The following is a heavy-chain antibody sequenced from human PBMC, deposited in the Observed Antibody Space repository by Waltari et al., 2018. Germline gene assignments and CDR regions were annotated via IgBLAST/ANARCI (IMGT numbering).Heavy chain of an antibody. D-gene: IGHD6-19*01. CDR3: ARDQYSTGWYPDY. Sequence: QVQLVESGGGVVQPGRSLRLSCAGSGFTFSRHALHWVRQAPGKGLWWVAVISYEATSKDYADSVQGRFTISRDNSKNTLYLQMNSLRVEDTAVYYCARDQYSTGWYPDYWGQGTLVTVSS. V-gene: IGHV3-30-3*01. CDR2: ISYEATSK. J-gene: IGHJ4*02. CDR1: GFTFSRHA.